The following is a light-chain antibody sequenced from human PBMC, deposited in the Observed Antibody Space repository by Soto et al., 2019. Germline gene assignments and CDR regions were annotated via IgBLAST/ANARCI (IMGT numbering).Light chain of an antibody. V-gene: IGLV1-47*01. J-gene: IGLJ1*01. CDR1: SSNIGSNY. CDR2: RNN. CDR3: AAWDDSLSAPYV. Sequence: QSVLTQPPSASGTPGQRVTISCSGSSSNIGSNYVYWYQQLPGTAPKLLIYRNNQRPSGVPVRFSGSKSGTSASLAISGLRSEDEADYYCAAWDDSLSAPYVFGTGTKLTVL.